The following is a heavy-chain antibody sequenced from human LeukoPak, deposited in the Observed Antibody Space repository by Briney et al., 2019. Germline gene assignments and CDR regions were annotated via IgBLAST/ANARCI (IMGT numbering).Heavy chain of an antibody. CDR3: ARTRGYSGYDYDY. D-gene: IGHD5-12*01. CDR2: INPNSGVT. V-gene: IGHV1-2*02. CDR1: GYTFTGYY. J-gene: IGHJ4*02. Sequence: ASVKVSCKASGYTFTGYYMHWVRQAPGQGLEWMGWINPNSGVTNYAQKFQGRVTMTRDTSISTAYMELSRLRSDDTAVYYCARTRGYSGYDYDYWGQGTLVTVSS.